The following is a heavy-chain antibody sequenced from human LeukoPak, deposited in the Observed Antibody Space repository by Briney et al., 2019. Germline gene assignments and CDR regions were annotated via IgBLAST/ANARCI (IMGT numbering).Heavy chain of an antibody. Sequence: ASVKVSCKASGYTFTSYGISWVRQAPGQGLEWMGRIIPIFGTANYAQKFQGRVTITTDESTSTAYTELSSLRSEDTAVYYCARLNDYFDYWGQGTLVTVSS. V-gene: IGHV1-69*05. CDR1: GYTFTSYG. J-gene: IGHJ4*02. CDR3: ARLNDYFDY. CDR2: IIPIFGTA.